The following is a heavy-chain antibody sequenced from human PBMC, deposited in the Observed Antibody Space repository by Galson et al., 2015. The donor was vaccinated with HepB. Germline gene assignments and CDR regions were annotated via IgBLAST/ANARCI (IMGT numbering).Heavy chain of an antibody. CDR2: ISYDGSNK. CDR3: ARLAWYSSSWSLWYFDL. Sequence: SLRLSCAASGFTFSSYAMHWVRQAPGKGLEWVAVISYDGSNKYYADSVKGRFTISRDNSKNTLYLQMNSLRSDDTAVYYCARLAWYSSSWSLWYFDLWGCGTLVTASS. J-gene: IGHJ2*01. D-gene: IGHD6-13*01. V-gene: IGHV3-30*04. CDR1: GFTFSSYA.